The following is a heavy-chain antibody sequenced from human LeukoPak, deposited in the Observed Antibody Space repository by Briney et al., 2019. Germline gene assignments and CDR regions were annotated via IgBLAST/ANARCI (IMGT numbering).Heavy chain of an antibody. Sequence: SETLSLTCTVSGGSISNYYWNWIRQPPGKGLEWIGYIYYSWSTNYNPSLKSRVTISVDTSKNQFSLKLSSVTAADTAVYYCARRELPIVDTAMVTLGAFDIWGQGTMVTVSS. CDR1: GGSISNYY. V-gene: IGHV4-59*01. J-gene: IGHJ3*02. CDR3: ARRELPIVDTAMVTLGAFDI. CDR2: IYYSWST. D-gene: IGHD5-18*01.